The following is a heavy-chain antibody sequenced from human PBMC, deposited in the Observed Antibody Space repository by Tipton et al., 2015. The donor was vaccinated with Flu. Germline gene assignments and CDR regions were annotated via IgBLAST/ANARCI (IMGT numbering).Heavy chain of an antibody. J-gene: IGHJ5*02. CDR3: ARVVGAARPGWFDP. Sequence: TLSLTCTVSGDSLSSYYWSWIRQPPGKGLEWIGYIYYSGSTNYNPSLKSRVTISVDTSKNQFSLKLSSVTAADTAVYYCARVVGAARPGWFDPWGQGTLVTVSS. V-gene: IGHV4-59*01. CDR1: GDSLSSYY. D-gene: IGHD6-6*01. CDR2: IYYSGST.